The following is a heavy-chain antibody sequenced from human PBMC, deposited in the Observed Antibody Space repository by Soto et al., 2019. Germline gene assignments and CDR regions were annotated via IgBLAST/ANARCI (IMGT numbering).Heavy chain of an antibody. V-gene: IGHV1-46*01. Sequence: ASVTVSCKSTGYTFTSYYMHWVRQPPGQGLEWMGIINPSGGSTSYAQKFQGRVTMTRHTSTSTVYMELSSLRSEDTAVYYCARDSSGWSFDYWGQGTLVTVSS. J-gene: IGHJ4*02. CDR3: ARDSSGWSFDY. D-gene: IGHD6-19*01. CDR2: INPSGGST. CDR1: GYTFTSYY.